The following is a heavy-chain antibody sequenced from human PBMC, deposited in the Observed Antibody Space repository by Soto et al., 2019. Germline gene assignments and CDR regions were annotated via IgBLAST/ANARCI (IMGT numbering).Heavy chain of an antibody. CDR2: ISYDGSNK. CDR1: GFTFSSYG. CDR3: AKDKGYYYYMDD. Sequence: PGGSLRLSCAASGFTFSSYGMHWVRQAPGKGLEWVAVISYDGSNKYYADSVKGRFTISRDNSKNTLYLQMNSLRAEDTAVYYGAKDKGYYYYMDDWGKGTTVTVSS. J-gene: IGHJ6*03. V-gene: IGHV3-30*18.